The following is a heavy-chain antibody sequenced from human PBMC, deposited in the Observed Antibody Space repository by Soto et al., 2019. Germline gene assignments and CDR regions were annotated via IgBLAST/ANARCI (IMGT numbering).Heavy chain of an antibody. CDR1: GYTFTGYY. CDR3: ARGLTAGYSYGPGAFDI. J-gene: IGHJ3*02. D-gene: IGHD5-18*01. Sequence: GASVKVSCKASGYTFTGYYMHWVRQAPGQGLEWMGWINPNSGGTNYAQKFQGWVTMTRDTSISTAYMELSRLRSDDTAVYYCARGLTAGYSYGPGAFDIWGQGTMVPVSS. V-gene: IGHV1-2*04. CDR2: INPNSGGT.